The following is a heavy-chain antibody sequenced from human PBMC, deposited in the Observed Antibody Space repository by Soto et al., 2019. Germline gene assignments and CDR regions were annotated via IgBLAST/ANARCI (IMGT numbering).Heavy chain of an antibody. V-gene: IGHV1-69*13. D-gene: IGHD2-2*01. CDR2: IIPIFGTA. J-gene: IGHJ6*02. CDR1: GGTFSSYA. Sequence: SVKVSCKASGGTFSSYAISCVRQAPGQGLEWMGGIIPIFGTANYAQKFQGRVTITADESTSTAYMELSSLRSEDTAVYYCARERGYCSSTSCSVSYGMDVWGQGTTVTVSS. CDR3: ARERGYCSSTSCSVSYGMDV.